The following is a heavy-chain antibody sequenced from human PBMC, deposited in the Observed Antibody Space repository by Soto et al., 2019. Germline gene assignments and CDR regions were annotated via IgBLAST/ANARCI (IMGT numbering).Heavy chain of an antibody. CDR1: GFTFSGSA. Sequence: EVQLVESGGGLVQPWGSLKLSCVASGFTFSGSAMHWVRQASGKGLEWVGRIRNKANSYATAYAASVKGRFTISRDDSNNTAYLQMNSLKTEDTAVYYCTSHSPEDMIRKWGQGTLVIVSS. J-gene: IGHJ4*02. V-gene: IGHV3-73*02. CDR2: IRNKANSYAT. CDR3: TSHSPEDMIRK. D-gene: IGHD2-15*01.